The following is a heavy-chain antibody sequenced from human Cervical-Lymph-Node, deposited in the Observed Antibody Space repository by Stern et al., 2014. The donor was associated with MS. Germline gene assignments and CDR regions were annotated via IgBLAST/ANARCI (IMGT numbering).Heavy chain of an antibody. CDR3: ARGPLRYFDWLPMYGMDV. J-gene: IGHJ6*02. D-gene: IGHD3-9*01. V-gene: IGHV1-3*01. CDR2: INAGTGNT. CDR1: GYTFTSYA. Sequence: VQLVESGAEVKKPGASVKVSSKASGYTFTSYAMHWVRQAPGQRLEWMGGINAGTGNTKYAQKFQGRVTITRDTSASTAYMELSSLRSEDTAVYYCARGPLRYFDWLPMYGMDVWGQGTPVTVSS.